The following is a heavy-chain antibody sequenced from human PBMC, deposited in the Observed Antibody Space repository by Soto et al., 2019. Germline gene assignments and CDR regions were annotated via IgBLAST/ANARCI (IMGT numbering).Heavy chain of an antibody. CDR3: ARLGSIAADDFDY. Sequence: QVQLQESGPGLVKPSETLSLTCTVSGGSISSSYWSWIRQPPGKGLEWTGYIYHSGSTNYNPSLKSRVTISVDTSKNRFSLKLSSVTAADTAVYYCARLGSIAADDFDYWGQGTLVTVSS. D-gene: IGHD6-25*01. V-gene: IGHV4-59*08. J-gene: IGHJ4*02. CDR1: GGSISSSY. CDR2: IYHSGST.